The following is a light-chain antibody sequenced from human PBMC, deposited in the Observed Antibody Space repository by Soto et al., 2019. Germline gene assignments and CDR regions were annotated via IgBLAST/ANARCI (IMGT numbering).Light chain of an antibody. J-gene: IGKJ5*01. CDR2: GAS. V-gene: IGKV3-20*01. Sequence: EIILTQSPDTLSFXXVXXXXXXXMSSQTVSSNYLAWCQQRPGQAPRLLIYGASTRAAGIPDRFSGSGSGTDFTLTITRLEPEDSAVYFCQQYTGPPTTFGQGTRLEIK. CDR1: QTVSSNY. CDR3: QQYTGPPTT.